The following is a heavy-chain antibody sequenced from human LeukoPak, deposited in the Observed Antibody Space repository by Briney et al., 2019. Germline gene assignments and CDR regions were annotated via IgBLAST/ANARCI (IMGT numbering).Heavy chain of an antibody. CDR1: GGSVSSGSYY. Sequence: SETLSLTCTVSGGSVSSGSYYWSWIRQPPGKGLEWIGYIYYSGSINYNPSLKSRVTISVDTSKNQFSLKLSSVTAADTAVYYCARDSGAVTGTTGGGRRRARWFDPWGQGTLVTVSS. V-gene: IGHV4-61*01. CDR2: IYYSGSI. J-gene: IGHJ5*02. CDR3: ARDSGAVTGTTGGGRRRARWFDP. D-gene: IGHD1-7*01.